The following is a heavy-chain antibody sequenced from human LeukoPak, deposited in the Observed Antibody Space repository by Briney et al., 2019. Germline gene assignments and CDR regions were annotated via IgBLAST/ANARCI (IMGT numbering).Heavy chain of an antibody. J-gene: IGHJ4*02. V-gene: IGHV4-39*07. D-gene: IGHD3-10*01. Sequence: SETLSLTCTVSGGSISSSSYYWGWIRQPPGKGLEWIEPIYYSGYTYYNPSLESRVTISVDTSKSQFSLKLSSVTAADTAVYYCARGFYGSGSYYFYRGQNYFDYWGQGTLVTVSS. CDR1: GGSISSSSYY. CDR3: ARGFYGSGSYYFYRGQNYFDY. CDR2: IYYSGYT.